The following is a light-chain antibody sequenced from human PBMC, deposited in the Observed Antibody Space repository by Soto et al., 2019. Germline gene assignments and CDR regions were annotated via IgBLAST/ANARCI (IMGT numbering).Light chain of an antibody. CDR2: DAS. J-gene: IGKJ2*01. Sequence: EIVLTQSPATLSLSPGERATLSCRASQSVSSYFAWYQQKPGQAPRLLIYDASNRATGIPARFSGSGSGTDFTLTISSLEPEDFAVYYCQQRGTFGQGTKLEIK. V-gene: IGKV3-11*01. CDR3: QQRGT. CDR1: QSVSSY.